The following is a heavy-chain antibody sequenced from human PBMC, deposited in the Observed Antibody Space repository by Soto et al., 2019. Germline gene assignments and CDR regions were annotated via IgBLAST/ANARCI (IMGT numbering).Heavy chain of an antibody. CDR3: AREVQVHTPAFVY. CDR2: ISPMFGAA. Sequence: QVQLVQSGAEMKKPGSSVKVSCQSSGGTFNTYAMNWVRQAPGQGPEWMGDISPMFGAANYAPTFQGRVTITGDKSTGTSYMQLTRLTSEDTAIYVCAREVQVHTPAFVYWGQGTVVTVSS. V-gene: IGHV1-69*06. CDR1: GGTFNTYA. D-gene: IGHD3-10*01. J-gene: IGHJ4*02.